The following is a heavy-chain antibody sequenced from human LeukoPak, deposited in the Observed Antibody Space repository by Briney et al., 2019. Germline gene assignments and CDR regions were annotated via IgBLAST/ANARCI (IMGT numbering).Heavy chain of an antibody. CDR2: ISGGGGNT. Sequence: PGGSLRLACAASGLTFSNYAMTWVRQPPGKGLAWVSTISGGGGNTYSAESVKGRFTISRANSKNPLYLEMNSLRGEDTAVYYCAKIRSAVIYDAFDIWGQGTMVTVSS. CDR1: GLTFSNYA. V-gene: IGHV3-23*01. J-gene: IGHJ3*02. D-gene: IGHD2-15*01. CDR3: AKIRSAVIYDAFDI.